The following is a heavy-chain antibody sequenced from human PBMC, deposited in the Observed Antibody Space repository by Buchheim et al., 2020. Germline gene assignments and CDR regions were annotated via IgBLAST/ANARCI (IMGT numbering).Heavy chain of an antibody. J-gene: IGHJ4*02. CDR3: ASSIFGVVMNFDY. Sequence: QVQLQQWGAGLLKPSETLSLTCAVYGGSFSGYYWSWIRQPPGKGLEWIGEINHSGSTNYNPSLKSRVTISVDTSKNQFSLKLSSVTAADTAVYYCASSIFGVVMNFDYWGQGTL. V-gene: IGHV4-34*01. CDR2: INHSGST. D-gene: IGHD3-3*01. CDR1: GGSFSGYY.